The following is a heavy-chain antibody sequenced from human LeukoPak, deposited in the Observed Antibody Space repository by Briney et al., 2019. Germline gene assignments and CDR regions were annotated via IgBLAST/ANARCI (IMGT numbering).Heavy chain of an antibody. J-gene: IGHJ4*02. D-gene: IGHD3-3*02. CDR1: GFTSSNAW. CDR2: IRSKTDGGTT. Sequence: GGSLRLSCAASGFTSSNAWMSWVRQAPGKGLEWVGRIRSKTDGGTTEYAPPVEGRFTISRDDSKDTLYLLMNSLKTEDTAVYYCSTVRIWGQGTLVTVSS. V-gene: IGHV3-15*01. CDR3: STVRI.